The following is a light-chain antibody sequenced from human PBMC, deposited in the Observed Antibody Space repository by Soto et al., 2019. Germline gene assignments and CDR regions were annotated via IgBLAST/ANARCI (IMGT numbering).Light chain of an antibody. J-gene: IGKJ5*01. CDR3: QQRSNWPT. CDR1: QSVSSY. Sequence: IVLTQSPATLSLSPGERATLSCRASQSVSSYLAWYQQKPGQAPRLLIYDASNRATGIPARFSGSGSGTDFTLTISSLEPEDFAFYYCQQRSNWPTFGQGTRLE. CDR2: DAS. V-gene: IGKV3-11*01.